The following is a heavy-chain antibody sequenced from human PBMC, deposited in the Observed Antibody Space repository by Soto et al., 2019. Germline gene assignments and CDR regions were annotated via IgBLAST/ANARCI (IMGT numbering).Heavy chain of an antibody. V-gene: IGHV3-48*01. CDR1: GFTFSSYS. D-gene: IGHD3-10*01. CDR2: ISSSSSTI. CDR3: ARYGVLWFGEYQYDY. J-gene: IGHJ4*02. Sequence: GGSLRLSCAASGFTFSSYSMNWVRQAPGKGLEWVSYISSSSSTIYYADSVKGRFTISRDNAKNSLYLQMNSLRAEDAAVYYCARYGVLWFGEYQYDYWGQGTLVTVSS.